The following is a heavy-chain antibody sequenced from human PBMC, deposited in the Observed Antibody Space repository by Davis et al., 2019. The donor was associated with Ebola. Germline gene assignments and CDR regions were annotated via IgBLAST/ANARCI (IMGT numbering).Heavy chain of an antibody. D-gene: IGHD2-15*01. J-gene: IGHJ4*02. Sequence: GESLKISCAAPGFTFSSYAMSWVRQAPGKGLEWVSGISGSGGTTYYADSVKGRFTISRDNSKNTLYLQMNSLRAEDTAVYYCAKGPVWDIVVVVATTRLDYWGQGTLVTVSS. CDR2: ISGSGGTT. V-gene: IGHV3-23*01. CDR3: AKGPVWDIVVVVATTRLDY. CDR1: GFTFSSYA.